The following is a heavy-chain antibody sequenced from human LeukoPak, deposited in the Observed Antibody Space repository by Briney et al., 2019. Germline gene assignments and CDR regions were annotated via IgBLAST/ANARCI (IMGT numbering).Heavy chain of an antibody. J-gene: IGHJ1*01. CDR2: INHSGSA. V-gene: IGHV4-34*01. D-gene: IGHD3-22*01. CDR1: GGSFSGYY. CDR3: ARVGDSSGYYYGITEYFQH. Sequence: SETLSLTCAVYGGSFSGYYWSWIRQPPGKGLEWIGEINHSGSANYNPSLKSRVTISVDTSKNRFSLKLSSVTAADTAVYYCARVGDSSGYYYGITEYFQHWGQGTLVTVSS.